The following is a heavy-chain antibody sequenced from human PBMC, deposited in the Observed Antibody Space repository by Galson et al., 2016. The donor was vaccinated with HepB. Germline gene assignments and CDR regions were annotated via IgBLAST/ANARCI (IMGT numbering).Heavy chain of an antibody. Sequence: SVKVSCKASGYKFINYAVHWVRQAPGQGLEWMGWINAGDDNTKYSQKFQGRVTITRDTPASTAYMELSSLRSEDTAVYYCARGPAYSGSGGYYDNRYYYYYGMDVWGQGTTVTVSS. CDR2: INAGDDNT. D-gene: IGHD3-10*01. CDR3: ARGPAYSGSGGYYDNRYYYYYGMDV. V-gene: IGHV1-3*01. CDR1: GYKFINYA. J-gene: IGHJ6*02.